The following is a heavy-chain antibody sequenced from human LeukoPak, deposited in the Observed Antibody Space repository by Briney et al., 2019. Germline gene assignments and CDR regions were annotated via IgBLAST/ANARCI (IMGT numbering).Heavy chain of an antibody. CDR3: AVLWLGGLYSWLDP. J-gene: IGHJ5*01. D-gene: IGHD3-10*01. V-gene: IGHV4-61*01. CDR1: GGSVSSGSDF. Sequence: SETLSLTCTVSGGSVSSGSDFWSWIRQPPGKGLEWIGHIYYTGATNYSPSLSSRVTISLDTSKNQFSLKLNSVTAADTAVYYCAVLWLGGLYSWLDPWGQGHLVTVSS. CDR2: IYYTGAT.